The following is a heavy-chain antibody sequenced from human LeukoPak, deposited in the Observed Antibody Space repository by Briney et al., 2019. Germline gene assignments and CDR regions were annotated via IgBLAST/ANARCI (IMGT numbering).Heavy chain of an antibody. Sequence: GGSLRLSCAASGFTFSSYEMNWVRQAPGKGLEWVSYISSSGSPIYYADSVKGRFTISRDNAKNSLYLQMNSLRAEHTAVYYCARDYYGSGSYRFDYWGQGTLVTVSS. CDR2: ISSSGSPI. D-gene: IGHD3-10*01. CDR1: GFTFSSYE. J-gene: IGHJ4*02. V-gene: IGHV3-48*03. CDR3: ARDYYGSGSYRFDY.